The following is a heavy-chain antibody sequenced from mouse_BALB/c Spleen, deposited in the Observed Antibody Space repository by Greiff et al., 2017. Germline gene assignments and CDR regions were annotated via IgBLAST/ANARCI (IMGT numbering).Heavy chain of an antibody. CDR1: GFTFSSYA. V-gene: IGHV5-6-5*01. CDR2: ISSGGST. D-gene: IGHD1-2*01. CDR3: ARRTTAYSWFAY. Sequence: EVHLVESGGGLVKPGGSLKLSCAASGFTFSSYAMSWVRQTPEKRLEWVASISSGGSTYYPDSVKGRFTISRDNARNILYLQMSSLRSEDTAMYYCARRTTAYSWFAYWGQGTLVTVSA. J-gene: IGHJ3*01.